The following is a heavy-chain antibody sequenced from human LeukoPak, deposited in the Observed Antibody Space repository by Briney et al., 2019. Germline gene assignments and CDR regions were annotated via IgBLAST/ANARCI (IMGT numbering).Heavy chain of an antibody. CDR1: GFTFDDYA. V-gene: IGHV3-43*02. CDR2: ISGDGGST. J-gene: IGHJ5*02. CDR3: AKAGHHDYGDLGNWFDP. Sequence: GGSLRLSCAASGFTFDDYAMHWVRQAPGKGLEWFSLISGDGGSTYYADSVKGRFTISRDNSKNSLYLQMNSLRTEDTALYYCAKAGHHDYGDLGNWFDPWGQGTLVTVSS. D-gene: IGHD4-17*01.